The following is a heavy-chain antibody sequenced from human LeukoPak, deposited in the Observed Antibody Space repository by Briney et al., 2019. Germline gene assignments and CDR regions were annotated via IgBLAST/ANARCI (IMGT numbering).Heavy chain of an antibody. V-gene: IGHV4-30-2*01. CDR2: IYHSEST. D-gene: IGHD3-10*01. CDR1: GGSISSGGYS. J-gene: IGHJ4*02. CDR3: ARGWGYGSGSYYNGFDY. Sequence: SQTLSLTCAVSGGSISSGGYSWSWIRQPPGKGLEWIGYIYHSESTYYNPSLKSRVTISVDRSKNQFSLKLSSVTAADTAVYYCARGWGYGSGSYYNGFDYWGQGTLVTVSS.